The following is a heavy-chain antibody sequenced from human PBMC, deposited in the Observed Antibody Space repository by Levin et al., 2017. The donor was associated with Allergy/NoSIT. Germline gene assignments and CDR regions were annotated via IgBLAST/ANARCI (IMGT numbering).Heavy chain of an antibody. J-gene: IGHJ6*02. V-gene: IGHV3-11*01. D-gene: IGHD4-17*01. CDR3: ARDGPFHDYGDYLYYYYGMDV. CDR2: ISSSGSTI. Sequence: GESLKISCAASGFTFSDYYMSWIRQAPGKGLEWVSYISSSGSTIYYADSVKGRFTISRDNAKNSLYLQMNSLRAEDTAVYYCARDGPFHDYGDYLYYYYGMDVWGQGTTVTVSS. CDR1: GFTFSDYY.